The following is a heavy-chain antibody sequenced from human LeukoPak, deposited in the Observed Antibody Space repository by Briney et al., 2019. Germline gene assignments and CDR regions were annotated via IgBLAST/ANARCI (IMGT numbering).Heavy chain of an antibody. CDR2: INPNSGGT. V-gene: IGHV1-2*02. CDR3: ASFRRSYCSSTSCYEDGMDV. Sequence: ASVKVSCKASGYTFTGYHMHWVRQAPGQGLEWMGWINPNSGGTNYAQKFQGRVTMTRDTSISTAYMELSRLRSDDTAVYYCASFRRSYCSSTSCYEDGMDVWGQGTTVTVSS. D-gene: IGHD2-2*01. J-gene: IGHJ6*02. CDR1: GYTFTGYH.